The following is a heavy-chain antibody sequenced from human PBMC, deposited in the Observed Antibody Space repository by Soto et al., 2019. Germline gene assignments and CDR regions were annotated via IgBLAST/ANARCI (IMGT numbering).Heavy chain of an antibody. Sequence: QLQLQESGSGLVKPSQTLSLTCAVSGGSISRGGYSWSWIRQPPGKGLEWIGYIYHSVSTYYNPSLKIRVTISVDRSKNQFSLKLSCVTAADTAVYYCATAGGLGAVAADYWGQGTLVTVSS. V-gene: IGHV4-30-2*01. CDR2: IYHSVST. J-gene: IGHJ4*02. CDR1: GGSISRGGYS. D-gene: IGHD6-19*01. CDR3: ATAGGLGAVAADY.